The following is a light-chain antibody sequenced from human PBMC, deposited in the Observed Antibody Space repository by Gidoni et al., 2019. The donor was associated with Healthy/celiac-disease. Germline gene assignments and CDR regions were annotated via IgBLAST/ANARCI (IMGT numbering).Light chain of an antibody. J-gene: IGKJ4*01. V-gene: IGKV1-33*01. CDR1: QDISNY. CDR3: QQYDNLP. CDR2: DAS. Sequence: DIQMTQSPSSLSASVGDRVTITCQASQDISNYLNWYQQKPGKAPKLLIYDASNLETGVPSRFSGSGSGTDFTFTISSLQPEDIATYDCQQYDNLPFGGGTKVEIK.